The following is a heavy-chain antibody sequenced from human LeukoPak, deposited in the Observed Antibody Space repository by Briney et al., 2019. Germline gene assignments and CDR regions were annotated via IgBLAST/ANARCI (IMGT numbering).Heavy chain of an antibody. Sequence: QTGRSLRLSCAASGFTFDDYAMQWGRQAPGKGLEWVSYINWNSGAIGYADSVKGRFTISRDNAKNSLHLQMNSLRPEDTAFYYCVKETHGDAHFDYWGQGTLVTVSS. V-gene: IGHV3-9*01. CDR1: GFTFDDYA. D-gene: IGHD4-17*01. CDR3: VKETHGDAHFDY. CDR2: INWNSGAI. J-gene: IGHJ4*02.